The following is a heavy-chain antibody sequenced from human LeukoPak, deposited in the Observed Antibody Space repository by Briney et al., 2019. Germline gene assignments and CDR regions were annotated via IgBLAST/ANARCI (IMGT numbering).Heavy chain of an antibody. D-gene: IGHD2/OR15-2a*01. J-gene: IGHJ6*03. Sequence: GGSLRLSCAASGFTFSSYWMHWVRQAPGKGLVWVSRINSDGSSTSYADSVKGRFTISRDNAKNTLYLQMNSLRVEDTAVYYCSLSHYYCYYMDVWGKGTTVTVSS. V-gene: IGHV3-74*01. CDR2: INSDGSST. CDR1: GFTFSSYW. CDR3: SLSHYYCYYMDV.